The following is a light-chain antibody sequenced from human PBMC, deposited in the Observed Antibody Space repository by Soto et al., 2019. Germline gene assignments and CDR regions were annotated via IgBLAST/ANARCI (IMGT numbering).Light chain of an antibody. Sequence: EIVMTQSPATLSVSPGERATLSCRASQSVSSNLVWYQQKRGQAPRLLIYGASTRATGIPARFSGSGSGTEFTHTISSLQSEDFAVYYCQQYNNWPPTFGQGTKLEIK. CDR1: QSVSSN. CDR3: QQYNNWPPT. CDR2: GAS. J-gene: IGKJ2*01. V-gene: IGKV3-15*01.